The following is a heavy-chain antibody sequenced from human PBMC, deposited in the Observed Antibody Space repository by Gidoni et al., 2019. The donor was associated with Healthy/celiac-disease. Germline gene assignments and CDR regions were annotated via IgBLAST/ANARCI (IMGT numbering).Heavy chain of an antibody. Sequence: EVQLVESGGGLVKPGGSLRLSCAASGFPFSSYSMTLVRQAPGKGLEWVSSISSSSSYIYYADSVKGRFTISRDNAKNSLYLQMNSLRAEDTAVYYCARDMGGGPFDQIAARTTGSGYWGQGTLVTVSS. CDR3: ARDMGGGPFDQIAARTTGSGY. J-gene: IGHJ4*02. CDR1: GFPFSSYS. CDR2: ISSSSSYI. D-gene: IGHD6-13*01. V-gene: IGHV3-21*01.